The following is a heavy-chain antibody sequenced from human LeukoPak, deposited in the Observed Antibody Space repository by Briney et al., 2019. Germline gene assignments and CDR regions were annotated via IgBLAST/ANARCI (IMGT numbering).Heavy chain of an antibody. CDR1: GFTFSSYG. D-gene: IGHD3-10*01. Sequence: PGGSLRLSCAASGFTFSSYGMHWVRQAPGKGLEWVAITSFDGSNKFYVDSVKGRFTISRDNSKNTLYLQMNSLRAEDTAVYYCAKKYSPLWFGTDAFDIWGQGTMVTVSS. J-gene: IGHJ3*02. V-gene: IGHV3-30*18. CDR3: AKKYSPLWFGTDAFDI. CDR2: TSFDGSNK.